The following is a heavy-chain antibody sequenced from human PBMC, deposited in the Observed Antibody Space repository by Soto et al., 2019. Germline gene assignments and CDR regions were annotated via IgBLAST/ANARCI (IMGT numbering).Heavy chain of an antibody. V-gene: IGHV1-3*01. D-gene: IGHD1-26*01. J-gene: IGHJ3*02. CDR1: GYTSTSYA. Sequence: ASVKVSCKASGYTSTSYAMHWVRQAPGQRLEWMGWINAGNGNTKYSQKFQGRVTITRDTSASTAYMELSSLRSEDTAVYYCARDRATTPYDAFDIWGQGTMVTVSS. CDR3: ARDRATTPYDAFDI. CDR2: INAGNGNT.